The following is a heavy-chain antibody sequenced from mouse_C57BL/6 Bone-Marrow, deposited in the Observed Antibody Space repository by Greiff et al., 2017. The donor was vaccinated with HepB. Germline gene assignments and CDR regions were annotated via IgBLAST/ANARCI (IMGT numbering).Heavy chain of an antibody. V-gene: IGHV5-12*01. CDR2: ISNGGGST. CDR3: ARKDAMDY. J-gene: IGHJ4*01. Sequence: DVQLQESGGGLVQPGGSLKLSCAASGFTFSDYYMYWVRQTPEKRLEWVAYISNGGGSTYYPDTVKGRFTISRDNAKNTLYLQMSRLKSEDTAMYYCARKDAMDYWGQGTSVTVSS. CDR1: GFTFSDYY.